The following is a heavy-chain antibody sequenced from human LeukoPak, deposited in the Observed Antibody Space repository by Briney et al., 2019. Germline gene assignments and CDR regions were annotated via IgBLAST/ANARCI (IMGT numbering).Heavy chain of an antibody. Sequence: GASVKVSCKASGYIFTGYYMHWVRQAPGQGLEWMGIINPSGGSTSYAQKFQGRVTMTRDTSTSTVYMELSSLRSEDTAVYYCARSPKVVLRYFDWLYRGEPYYFDYWGQGTLVTVSS. V-gene: IGHV1-46*01. J-gene: IGHJ4*02. D-gene: IGHD3-9*01. CDR1: GYIFTGYY. CDR3: ARSPKVVLRYFDWLYRGEPYYFDY. CDR2: INPSGGST.